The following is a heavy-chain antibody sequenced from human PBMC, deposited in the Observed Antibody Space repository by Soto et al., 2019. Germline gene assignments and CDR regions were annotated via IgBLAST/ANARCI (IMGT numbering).Heavy chain of an antibody. D-gene: IGHD2-2*01. CDR3: AKDTSPSPYDAFDI. Sequence: GGSLRLSCAASGFTFDDYAMHWVRQAPGKGLEWVSGISWNSGSIGYADSVKGRFTISRDNAKNSLYLQMNSLRAEDTALYYCAKDTSPSPYDAFDIWGQGTMVTVSS. CDR1: GFTFDDYA. V-gene: IGHV3-9*01. CDR2: ISWNSGSI. J-gene: IGHJ3*02.